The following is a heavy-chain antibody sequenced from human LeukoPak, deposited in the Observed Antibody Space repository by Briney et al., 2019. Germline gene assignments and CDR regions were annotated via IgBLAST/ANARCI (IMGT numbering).Heavy chain of an antibody. CDR1: GFSLTHDA. D-gene: IGHD3-22*01. CDR3: ARGTPLYDSSGYYYMDD. Sequence: GTSLRLSCAASGFSLTHDAIHWVRQAPGKGLEWVAVISYDGSNKYYADSVKGRFTISRDNSKNTLYLQMNSLRAEDTAVYYCARGTPLYDSSGYYYMDDWGQGTLVTVSS. CDR2: ISYDGSNK. V-gene: IGHV3-30*03. J-gene: IGHJ4*02.